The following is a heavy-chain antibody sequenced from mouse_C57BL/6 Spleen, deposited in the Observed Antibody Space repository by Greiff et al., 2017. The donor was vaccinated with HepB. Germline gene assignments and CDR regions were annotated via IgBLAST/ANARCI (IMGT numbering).Heavy chain of an antibody. D-gene: IGHD2-10*01. CDR2: IYPSDSET. CDR1: GYTFTSYW. V-gene: IGHV1-61*01. J-gene: IGHJ4*01. CDR3: ARKGAYSGDY. Sequence: VQLQQPGAELVRPGSSVKLSCKASGYTFTSYWMDWVKRRPGQGLEWIGNIYPSDSETHYNQKFKDKATLTVDKSSSTAYMQLSSLTSEDSAVYYCARKGAYSGDYWGQGTSVTVSS.